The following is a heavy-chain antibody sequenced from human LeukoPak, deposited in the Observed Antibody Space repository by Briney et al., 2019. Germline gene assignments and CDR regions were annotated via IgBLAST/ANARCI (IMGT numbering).Heavy chain of an antibody. D-gene: IGHD2-21*02. V-gene: IGHV4-38-2*02. CDR3: ARDNFYSIFDY. CDR2: IHHSGRT. CDR1: GSSINTDYF. Sequence: SETLSLTCAVSGSSINTDYFWGWIRQPPGQGLEWIGSIHHSGRTYYSPSLKSRVTISLDTSKNQLSLNLSSVTAADTAVYYCARDNFYSIFDYWGEGTLVTVSS. J-gene: IGHJ4*02.